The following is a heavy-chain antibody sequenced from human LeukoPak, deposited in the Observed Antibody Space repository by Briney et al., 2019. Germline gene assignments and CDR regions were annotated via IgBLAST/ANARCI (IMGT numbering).Heavy chain of an antibody. Sequence: GGSLRLSCAASKFTFSDYFMTWVRQAPGKGLEWVAYMNQLGGEKKYLDSVKGRFTISRDNVKNSLYLQMNSLRADDTAVYYCARGTYYYEFWGQGTLVTVSS. V-gene: IGHV3-7*04. D-gene: IGHD3/OR15-3a*01. CDR2: MNQLGGEK. CDR3: ARGTYYYEF. J-gene: IGHJ4*02. CDR1: KFTFSDYF.